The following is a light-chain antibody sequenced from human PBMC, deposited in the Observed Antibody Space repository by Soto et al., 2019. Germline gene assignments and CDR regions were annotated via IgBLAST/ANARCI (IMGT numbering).Light chain of an antibody. CDR2: WAS. Sequence: DIVMTQSPDSLAVSLGERATINCTSSQSVLYSSNNKNYLAWYQQTPGQPPKLLIYWASTRESGVPDRFSGSGSGTDFTLTISSLQAEDVAVYYCQQYYSTPAWTFGQGTKVEIK. V-gene: IGKV4-1*01. CDR1: QSVLYSSNNKNY. J-gene: IGKJ1*01. CDR3: QQYYSTPAWT.